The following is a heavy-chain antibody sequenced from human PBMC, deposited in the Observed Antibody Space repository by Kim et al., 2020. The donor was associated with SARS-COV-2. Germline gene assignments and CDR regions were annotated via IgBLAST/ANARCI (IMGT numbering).Heavy chain of an antibody. CDR3: ARDGNYYDSPEYYYGYYFGV. CDR2: ISFDGSNK. D-gene: IGHD3-22*01. Sequence: GGSLRLSCAASGFTFSSYAMHWVRQAPGKGLEWVADISFDGSNKYYADSVKGRFTISRDNSKKTLYLQMNSLRAEDTAVYYCARDGNYYDSPEYYYGYYFGVWAQGPRLTV. V-gene: IGHV3-30-3*01. J-gene: IGHJ4*02. CDR1: GFTFSSYA.